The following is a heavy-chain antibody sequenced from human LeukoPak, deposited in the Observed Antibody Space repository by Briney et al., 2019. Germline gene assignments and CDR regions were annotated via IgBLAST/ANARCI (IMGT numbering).Heavy chain of an antibody. CDR1: GFTFSSYA. D-gene: IGHD6-19*01. CDR3: ARDERGFIAVAGNVFDY. CDR2: ISYDGSNK. V-gene: IGHV3-30-3*01. Sequence: LRLSCAASGFTFSSYAMHWVRQAPGKGLEWVAVISYDGSNKYYADSVKGRFTISRDNSKNTLYLQMNSLRAEDTAVYYCARDERGFIAVAGNVFDYWGQGTLVTVSS. J-gene: IGHJ4*02.